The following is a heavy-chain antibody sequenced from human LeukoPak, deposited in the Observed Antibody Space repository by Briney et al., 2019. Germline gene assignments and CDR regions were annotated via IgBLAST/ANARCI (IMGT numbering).Heavy chain of an antibody. CDR1: GYTFTSYY. V-gene: IGHV1-46*01. CDR3: AQGHSNNWKEYFQH. CDR2: ISPTGGTT. J-gene: IGHJ1*01. D-gene: IGHD1-1*01. Sequence: ASVKVSCNTSGYTFTSYYMHWVRQAPGLGPEWMGIISPTGGTTNYAQKFQGRVTMTRDTSTSTVYMELSSLRSEDTAVYYCAQGHSNNWKEYFQHWGQGTLVTVSS.